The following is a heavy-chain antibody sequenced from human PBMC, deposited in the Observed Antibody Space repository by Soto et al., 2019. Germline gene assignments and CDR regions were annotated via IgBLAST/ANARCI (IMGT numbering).Heavy chain of an antibody. V-gene: IGHV3-23*01. CDR1: GFTFSNYA. CDR2: ITAYGDTT. CDR3: AKDPLWYDSDWYPPPGFDP. D-gene: IGHD6-19*01. Sequence: EVQLLESGGGFVQPGGSLTLSCAASGFTFSNYAMSWVRQAPGKGLEWVSAITAYGDTTHYADSVKGRFTISRDSPKNTLYLQTDSLRAEDTAVYYCAKDPLWYDSDWYPPPGFDPWGQGTLVTVSS. J-gene: IGHJ5*02.